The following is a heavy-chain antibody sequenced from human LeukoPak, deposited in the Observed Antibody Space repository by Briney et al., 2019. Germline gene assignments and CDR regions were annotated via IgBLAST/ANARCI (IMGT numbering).Heavy chain of an antibody. D-gene: IGHD3-22*01. V-gene: IGHV3-64*01. Sequence: PGGSLRLSCAASGFTFSTYTMHWVRQAPGKGLEYVSAISSNGGTTYYANSVRGRFTVSRGNSKNTLYLQMGSLRAEDMAVYYCASRGYDSSGYFHDYWGQGTLVTVSS. CDR2: ISSNGGTT. J-gene: IGHJ4*02. CDR1: GFTFSTYT. CDR3: ASRGYDSSGYFHDY.